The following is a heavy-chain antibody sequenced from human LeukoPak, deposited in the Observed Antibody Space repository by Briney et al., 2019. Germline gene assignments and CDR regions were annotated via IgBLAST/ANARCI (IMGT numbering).Heavy chain of an antibody. CDR2: ISSSGSTI. J-gene: IGHJ3*02. D-gene: IGHD6-13*01. CDR1: GFTFSSYE. CDR3: ARDQSSSWYGHAFDI. V-gene: IGHV3-48*03. Sequence: GGSLRLSCAASGFTFSSYEMNWVRQAPGKGLEWVSYISSSGSTIYYADSVKGRFTISRDNAKNSLYLQMNSLRAEDTAVYYCARDQSSSWYGHAFDIWGQGTMVSVSS.